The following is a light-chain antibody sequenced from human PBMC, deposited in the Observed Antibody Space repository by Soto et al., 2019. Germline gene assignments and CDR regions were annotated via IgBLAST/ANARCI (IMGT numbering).Light chain of an antibody. Sequence: EIVLTQSPGTLSLSPGESATLSCRSSKSVISNALAWYRRDPGQPPSLLIYGTSTRATDIPRRFSGSGSGTDFTLTINRLEPEDFAVYFCQQYGDSPPTCGQGTKVEVK. CDR2: GTS. CDR3: QQYGDSPPT. CDR1: KSVISNA. J-gene: IGKJ1*01. V-gene: IGKV3-20*01.